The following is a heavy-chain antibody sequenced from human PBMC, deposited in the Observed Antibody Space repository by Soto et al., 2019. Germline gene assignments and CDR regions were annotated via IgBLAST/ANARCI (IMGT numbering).Heavy chain of an antibody. CDR1: GYPFTSYG. D-gene: IGHD2-8*02. J-gene: IGHJ4*01. V-gene: IGHV1-18*01. CDR2: ISAYNGKT. Sequence: QVQLVQSGAEVKKPGASVKVSGKTSGYPFTSYGINWVRQAPGQGPEWMGWISAYNGKTSYTQKFQGRVTMTTDTSTSTAYMELSSLRSDDTAVYYCARDRLIAVTGLLHYWGHGTLVTVSS. CDR3: ARDRLIAVTGLLHY.